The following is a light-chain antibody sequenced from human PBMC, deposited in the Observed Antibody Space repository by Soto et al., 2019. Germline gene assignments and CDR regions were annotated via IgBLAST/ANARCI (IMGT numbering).Light chain of an antibody. J-gene: IGLJ1*01. CDR1: SSDVGSYNL. Sequence: QSVLTQPASVSGAPGQSITSCCTGASSDVGSYNLVSWYQQHPGKAPKLMIYEVSKRPSGVSNRFSGSKSGNTASLTISGLQAEDEADYYCCSYAGSSGYVFGTGTKVTVL. CDR2: EVS. CDR3: CSYAGSSGYV. V-gene: IGLV2-23*02.